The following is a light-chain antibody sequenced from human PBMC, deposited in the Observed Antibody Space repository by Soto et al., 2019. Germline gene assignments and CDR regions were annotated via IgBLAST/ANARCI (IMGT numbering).Light chain of an antibody. J-gene: IGKJ4*01. V-gene: IGKV3-11*01. Sequence: IVLTQSPAPLSLSPGERATLSCRASQSVSSNLAWSQQKPGQAPRLLIYDASHRAPGIPARFSGSGSGTDFTLTISSREPADFAGYYCQHRSNGPLTFGGGTKVDI. CDR2: DAS. CDR1: QSVSSN. CDR3: QHRSNGPLT.